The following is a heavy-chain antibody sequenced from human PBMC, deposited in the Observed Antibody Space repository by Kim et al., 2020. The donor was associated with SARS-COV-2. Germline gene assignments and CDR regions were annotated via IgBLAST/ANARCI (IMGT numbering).Heavy chain of an antibody. CDR2: ISWNSGSI. D-gene: IGHD6-13*01. J-gene: IGHJ4*02. V-gene: IGHV3-9*01. CDR3: AKGAYAFISGSSSWYGDY. CDR1: GFTFDDYA. Sequence: GGSLRLSCAASGFTFDDYAMHWVRQAPGKGLEWVSGISWNSGSIGYVDSVKGRFTISRDNAKNSLYLQMNSLRAEDTALDYCAKGAYAFISGSSSWYGDYWGQGTLVTVSS.